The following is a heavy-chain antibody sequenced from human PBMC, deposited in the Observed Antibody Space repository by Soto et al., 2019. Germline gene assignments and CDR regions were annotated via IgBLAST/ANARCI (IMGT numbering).Heavy chain of an antibody. V-gene: IGHV1-18*01. CDR3: ARVPDCSGGSCHSPSQNCFDP. CDR1: GYTFTSYG. D-gene: IGHD2-15*01. J-gene: IGHJ5*02. CDR2: ISAYNGNT. Sequence: ASVKVSCKASGYTFTSYGFSWVRQAPGQGLEWMGWISAYNGNTNYAQKLQGRVTMTTDTSTSTAYMELRSLRSDDTAVYYCARVPDCSGGSCHSPSQNCFDPWGQGTLVTVSS.